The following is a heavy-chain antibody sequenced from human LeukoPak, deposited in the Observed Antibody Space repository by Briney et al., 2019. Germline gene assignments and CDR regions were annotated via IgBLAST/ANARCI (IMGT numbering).Heavy chain of an antibody. CDR1: GYTLTELS. J-gene: IGHJ3*02. D-gene: IGHD2-21*01. CDR2: FDPEDGET. V-gene: IGHV1-24*01. Sequence: ASVKVSCKATGYTLTELSMHWVRQAPGKGLEWMGGFDPEDGETIYAQKFQGRVTMTEDTSTDTAYMELSSLRSEDTAVYYCATLYSTDAFDIWGQGTMVTVSS. CDR3: ATLYSTDAFDI.